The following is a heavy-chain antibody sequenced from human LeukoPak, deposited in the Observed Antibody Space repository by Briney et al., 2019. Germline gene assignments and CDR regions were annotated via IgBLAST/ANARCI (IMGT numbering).Heavy chain of an antibody. Sequence: GGSLTLSCASSGVTVSGNYWHWVRQRPGKGLEWISILYADGKTLYADAVKGRFTFSRDSSTNTLTLQMNSLRVEDTALYYCTYGDYPLTYWGQGTLVTVSS. CDR1: GVTVSGNY. J-gene: IGHJ4*02. D-gene: IGHD4-17*01. CDR3: TYGDYPLTY. CDR2: LYADGKT. V-gene: IGHV3-66*01.